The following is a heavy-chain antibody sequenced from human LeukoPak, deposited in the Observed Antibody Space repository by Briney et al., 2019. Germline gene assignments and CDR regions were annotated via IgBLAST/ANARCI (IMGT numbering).Heavy chain of an antibody. CDR2: ITGSGGNT. CDR3: ARLVVRGVIRSFDY. Sequence: GGSLRLSCAASGFTFSSYEMNWVRQAPGKGLEWVSGITGSGGNTYYADSVKGRFTISRDNAKNSLYLQMNSLRAEDTAVYYCARLVVRGVIRSFDYWGQGTLVTVSS. J-gene: IGHJ4*02. V-gene: IGHV3-48*03. CDR1: GFTFSSYE. D-gene: IGHD3-10*01.